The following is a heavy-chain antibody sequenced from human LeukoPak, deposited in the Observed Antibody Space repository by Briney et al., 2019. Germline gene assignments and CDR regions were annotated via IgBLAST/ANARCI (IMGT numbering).Heavy chain of an antibody. V-gene: IGHV3-72*01. J-gene: IGHJ4*02. CDR2: SRNRAKSYTT. CDR3: SRDATGDH. CDR1: GFTFSDHY. Sequence: RRSLRLSCAVSGFTFSDHYMDWVRQAPGKGLEWVGRSRNRAKSYTTDYAASVKGRFTISRANSKSTLYLQMNSPETEDTAVYYCSRDATGDHWGQGTLVSVSS.